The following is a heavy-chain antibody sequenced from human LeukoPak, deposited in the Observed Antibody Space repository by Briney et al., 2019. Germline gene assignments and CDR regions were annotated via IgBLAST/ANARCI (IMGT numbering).Heavy chain of an antibody. CDR1: GGSISSGGYY. CDR2: IYYSGST. J-gene: IGHJ6*02. D-gene: IGHD3-22*01. V-gene: IGHV4-31*03. Sequence: PSETLSLTCTVSGGSISSGGYYWSWIRQHPGKGLEWIGYIYYSGSTYHNPSLKSRVTISVDTSKNQFSLKLSSVTAADTAVYYCARGHRVDYYDSSGYDYYYYYGMDVWGQGTTVTVSS. CDR3: ARGHRVDYYDSSGYDYYYYYGMDV.